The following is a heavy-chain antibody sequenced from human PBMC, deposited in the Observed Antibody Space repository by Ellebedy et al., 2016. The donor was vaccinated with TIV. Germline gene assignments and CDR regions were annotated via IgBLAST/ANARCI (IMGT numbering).Heavy chain of an antibody. CDR3: AKDRTSGDGYWVFDS. V-gene: IGHV3-23*01. D-gene: IGHD2-21*02. Sequence: GESLKISCAASGFTFSPYAMAWVRQAPGKGLEWVSGIVGSGAEKYADSVKGRFTISRDNSKRTVDLQKRSVRAEDTAVYFCAKDRTSGDGYWVFDSWGQGTMVSVSS. J-gene: IGHJ4*02. CDR2: IVGSGA. CDR1: GFTFSPYA.